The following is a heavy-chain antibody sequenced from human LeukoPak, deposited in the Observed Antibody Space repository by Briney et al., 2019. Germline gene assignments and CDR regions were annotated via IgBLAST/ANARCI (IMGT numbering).Heavy chain of an antibody. CDR3: AREDYGGNSESAFDI. V-gene: IGHV3-30*14. CDR2: ISNDGTTE. J-gene: IGHJ3*02. Sequence: GGSLRLSCVASGFNFSPYAVHWVRQAPGKGLEWVAIISNDGTTESYTDSVKGRFTISRDNSKNTLYLQMNSLRAEDTAVYYCAREDYGGNSESAFDIWGQGTMVTVSS. D-gene: IGHD4-23*01. CDR1: GFNFSPYA.